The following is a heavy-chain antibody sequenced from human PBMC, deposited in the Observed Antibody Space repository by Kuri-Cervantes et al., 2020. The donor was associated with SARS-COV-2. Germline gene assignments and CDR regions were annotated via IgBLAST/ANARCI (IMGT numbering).Heavy chain of an antibody. CDR3: AAGWEDYDFWSGYYVFDY. D-gene: IGHD3-3*01. V-gene: IGHV1-58*01. J-gene: IGHJ4*02. CDR2: IVVGSGNT. Sequence: SVKVSCKASGFTFTSSAVQWVRQARGQRLEWIGWIVVGSGNTNYAQKFQERVTITRDMSTSTAYMELSSLRSEDTAVYYCAAGWEDYDFWSGYYVFDYCGQGTLVTVSS. CDR1: GFTFTSSA.